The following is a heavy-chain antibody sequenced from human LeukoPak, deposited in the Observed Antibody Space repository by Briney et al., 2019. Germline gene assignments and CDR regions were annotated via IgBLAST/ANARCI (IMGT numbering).Heavy chain of an antibody. CDR1: GYTCTSYD. CDR2: MNPNSGNT. CDR3: ARGNVLLFGDAFDI. D-gene: IGHD3-10*01. J-gene: IGHJ3*02. V-gene: IGHV1-8*03. Sequence: ASVKVSCKASGYTCTSYDINWVRQATGQGLEWMGWMNPNSGNTGYAQKFQGRVTITRNTSISTAYMELSSLRSEDTAVYYCARGNVLLFGDAFDIWGQGTMVTVSS.